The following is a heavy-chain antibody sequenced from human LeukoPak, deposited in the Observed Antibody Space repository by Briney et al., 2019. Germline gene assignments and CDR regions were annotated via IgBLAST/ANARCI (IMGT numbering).Heavy chain of an antibody. V-gene: IGHV3-9*01. CDR1: GFTFDDYA. D-gene: IGHD5-18*01. Sequence: GGSLRLSCAASGFTFDDYAMHWVRQAPGKGLEWASGISWNSGSIGYADSVKGRFTISRDNAKNSLYLQMNSLRAEDTALYYCAKQSGYSYDDAFDIWGQGTMVTVSS. J-gene: IGHJ3*02. CDR2: ISWNSGSI. CDR3: AKQSGYSYDDAFDI.